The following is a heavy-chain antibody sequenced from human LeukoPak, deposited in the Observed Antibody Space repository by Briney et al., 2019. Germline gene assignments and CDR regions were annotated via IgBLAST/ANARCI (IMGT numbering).Heavy chain of an antibody. V-gene: IGHV4-61*02. CDR2: IYRSGSS. Sequence: SETLSLTCTVSGGSISSGSYYWNWIRQPAGKGLGWIGRIYRSGSSNYNPSLKSRVTVSVDTSKNQFSLKLSSVTAADTAVYYCARETATLGGLRLNFDYWGQGTLVTVSS. D-gene: IGHD5-12*01. CDR1: GGSISSGSYY. J-gene: IGHJ4*02. CDR3: ARETATLGGLRLNFDY.